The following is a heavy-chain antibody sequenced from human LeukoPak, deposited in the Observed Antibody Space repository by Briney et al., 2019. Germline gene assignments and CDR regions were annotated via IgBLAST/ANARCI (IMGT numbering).Heavy chain of an antibody. CDR2: IRNDGSNK. J-gene: IGHJ4*02. Sequence: GGSLRLSCAASGFTFSSYGMHGVRPAPGKGREWVAFIRNDGSNKYYADSVTGRFTISRDNSKNTLYLQMNSLRAEDTAVYYCAKDLTGSSWTFDYWGQATLVTVSS. D-gene: IGHD6-13*01. CDR3: AKDLTGSSWTFDY. CDR1: GFTFSSYG. V-gene: IGHV3-30*02.